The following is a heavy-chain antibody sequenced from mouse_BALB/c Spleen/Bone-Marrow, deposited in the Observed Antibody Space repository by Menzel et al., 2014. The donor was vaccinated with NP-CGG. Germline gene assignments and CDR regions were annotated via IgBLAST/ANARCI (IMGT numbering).Heavy chain of an antibody. CDR2: IDPSDNYT. V-gene: IGHV1S127*01. CDR1: GTPLPSSW. CDR3: TNLGTY. J-gene: IGHJ3*01. D-gene: IGHD2-14*01. Sequence: QVQLKESGAELVKPGAPGKMPCKLSGTPLPSSWRPWVNQSPGQGLEWIGAIDPSDNYTHYNQEFKGKATLTVDTSSSTAYMQLSSLTSEDSAVYYCTNLGTYWGQGTLVTVSA.